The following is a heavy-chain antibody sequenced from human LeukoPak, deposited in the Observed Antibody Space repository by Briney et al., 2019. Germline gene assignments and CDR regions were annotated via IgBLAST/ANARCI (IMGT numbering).Heavy chain of an antibody. CDR1: GSSISSLYW. V-gene: IGHV4-28*01. CDR2: VYYSGST. CDR3: AKTRDRDMYYFDN. D-gene: IGHD3-22*01. J-gene: IGHJ4*02. Sequence: PSETLSLTCDVSGSSISSLYWWGWIRQPPGKGLEWIGYVYYSGSTYYNPSLKSRISISVDTSKRQFSLKLSSVTAVDTAVYYCAKTRDRDMYYFDNWGQGSLVTVSS.